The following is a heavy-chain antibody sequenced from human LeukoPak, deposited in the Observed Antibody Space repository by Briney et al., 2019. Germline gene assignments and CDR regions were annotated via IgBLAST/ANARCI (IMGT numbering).Heavy chain of an antibody. J-gene: IGHJ4*02. CDR2: ISGFGDII. CDR1: GFTLSDSY. D-gene: IGHD3-10*01. CDR3: ARDLSNGGFDY. Sequence: GGSPRLSCEASGFTLSDSYMIWVRQGPGKGLEWVSYISGFGDIISYPDSVKGRFTISRDNARNSLYLQMNSLRAEDTAVYYCARDLSNGGFDYWGQGTLVTVSS. V-gene: IGHV3-11*04.